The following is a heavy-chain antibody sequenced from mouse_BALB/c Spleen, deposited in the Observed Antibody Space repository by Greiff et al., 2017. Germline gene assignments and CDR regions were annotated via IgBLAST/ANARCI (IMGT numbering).Heavy chain of an antibody. Sequence: QVQLQQPGAELVRPGASVKLSCKASGYTFTSYWINWVKQRPGQGLEWIGNIYPSDSYTNYNQKFKDKATLTVDKSSSTAYMQLSSPTSEDSAVYYCTRSGIHYGTIDVWGAGTTVTVSS. CDR1: GYTFTSYW. CDR3: TRSGIHYGTIDV. CDR2: IYPSDSYT. J-gene: IGHJ1*01. V-gene: IGHV1-69*02. D-gene: IGHD1-1*01.